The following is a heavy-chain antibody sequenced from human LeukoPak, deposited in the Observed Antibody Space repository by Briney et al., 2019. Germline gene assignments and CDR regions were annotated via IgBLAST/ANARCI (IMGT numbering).Heavy chain of an antibody. CDR2: ISPYNGNT. CDR3: ASSPYYYDSSGPYYYYMDV. D-gene: IGHD3-22*01. Sequence: ASVKVSCKASGYTFTNYGISWVRQAPGQGLEWMGWISPYNGNTNYAQKLQGRVTVTTDTSTSTAYMELSSLRSEDTAVYYCASSPYYYDSSGPYYYYMDVWGKGTTVTVSS. J-gene: IGHJ6*03. CDR1: GYTFTNYG. V-gene: IGHV1-18*01.